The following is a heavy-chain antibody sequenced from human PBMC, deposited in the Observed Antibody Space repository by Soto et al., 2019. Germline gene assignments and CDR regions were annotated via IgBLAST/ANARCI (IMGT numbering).Heavy chain of an antibody. D-gene: IGHD4-4*01. CDR3: VRGGSNYAS. CDR2: IKPDESEK. Sequence: GGSLRLSCTASGFTFSDSWMAWVRQAPGKGLEWVARIKPDESEKKYADSVKGRFSISRDNAKNSMYLQMDSLRGEDTAVYYCVRGGSNYASWGQGTLVTVSS. V-gene: IGHV3-7*01. J-gene: IGHJ5*02. CDR1: GFTFSDSW.